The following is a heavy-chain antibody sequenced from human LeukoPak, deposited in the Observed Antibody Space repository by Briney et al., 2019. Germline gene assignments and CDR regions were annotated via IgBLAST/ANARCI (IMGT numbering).Heavy chain of an antibody. D-gene: IGHD5-18*01. CDR3: ARTSYEDDY. CDR2: IYYSGST. CDR1: GGSISSSSYY. J-gene: IGHJ4*02. V-gene: IGHV4-39*01. Sequence: TPSETLSLTCTVSGGSISSSSYYWGWIRQPPGKGLEWIGSIYYSGSTYYNPSLKSRVTISVDTSKNQFSLKLSSVTAADTAVYYCARTSYEDDYWGQGTPVTVSS.